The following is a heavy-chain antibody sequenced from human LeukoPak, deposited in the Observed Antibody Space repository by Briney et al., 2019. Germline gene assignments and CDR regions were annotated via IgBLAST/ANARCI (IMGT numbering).Heavy chain of an antibody. CDR2: IRYDGSET. D-gene: IGHD4-17*01. V-gene: IGHV3-30*02. J-gene: IGHJ4*02. Sequence: GGSLRLSCAASGFPFNNYGMHWVRQAPGKGLEWVAFIRYDGSETSYADSVKGRFTISRDSSRNTLDLQMNSLRREDTAVYYCARVQYDYGDGLLDYWGQGTLVTVSS. CDR3: ARVQYDYGDGLLDY. CDR1: GFPFNNYG.